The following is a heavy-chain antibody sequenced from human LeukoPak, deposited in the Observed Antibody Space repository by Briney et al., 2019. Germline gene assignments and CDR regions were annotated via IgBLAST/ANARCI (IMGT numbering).Heavy chain of an antibody. D-gene: IGHD6-19*01. CDR1: GYTFTAYF. J-gene: IGHJ4*02. Sequence: ASVKVSCKASGYTFTAYFMHWVRQAPGQGLEWMGRVNPNSGVTNSIQKFQGRVTMTRDTSISTAYMELSGPRSDDTAVYYCARQWLPNGYFDYWGQGTLVTVSS. CDR2: VNPNSGVT. CDR3: ARQWLPNGYFDY. V-gene: IGHV1-2*06.